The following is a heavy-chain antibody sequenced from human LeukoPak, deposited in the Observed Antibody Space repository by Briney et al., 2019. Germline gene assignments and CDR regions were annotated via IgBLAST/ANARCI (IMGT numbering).Heavy chain of an antibody. D-gene: IGHD2-21*02. CDR3: ARDRLLGYYYYYMDV. J-gene: IGHJ6*03. V-gene: IGHV1-24*01. CDR1: GYTLTELS. Sequence: ASVKVSCKVSGYTLTELSMHWVRQAPGKGLEWMGGFDPEDGETIYAQKFQGRVTMTEDTSTDTAYVELSSLRSDDTAVYYCARDRLLGYYYYYMDVWGKGTTVTVSS. CDR2: FDPEDGET.